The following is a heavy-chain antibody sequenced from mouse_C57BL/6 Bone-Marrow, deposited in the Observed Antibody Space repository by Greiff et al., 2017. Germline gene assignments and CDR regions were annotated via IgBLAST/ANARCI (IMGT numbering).Heavy chain of an antibody. CDR1: GYTFTSYG. V-gene: IGHV1-58*01. Sequence: VQLQQSGAELVRPGSSVKMSCKTSGYTFTSYGINWVKQRPGQGLEWIGYIYIGNGYTEYTEKFKGKATLTSDTSSSTAYMQLSSLTSEDSAIYFCARDPSYGYDDYWGQGTTLTVSS. D-gene: IGHD2-9*01. J-gene: IGHJ2*01. CDR2: IYIGNGYT. CDR3: ARDPSYGYDDY.